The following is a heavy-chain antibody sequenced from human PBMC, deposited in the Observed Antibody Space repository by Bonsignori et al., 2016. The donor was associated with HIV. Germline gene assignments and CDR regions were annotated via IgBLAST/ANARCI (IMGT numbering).Heavy chain of an antibody. CDR1: GYTFTSYG. CDR2: ISAYNGNT. Sequence: ASVKVSCKASGYTFTSYGISWVRQAPGQGLEWMGWISAYNGNTNYAQKLQGRVTMTTDTSTSTAYMELRSLRSDDTAVYYCARDVQARILEWLLYRLGDEYYFDYWGQGTLVTVSS. D-gene: IGHD3-3*01. V-gene: IGHV1-18*01. CDR3: ARDVQARILEWLLYRLGDEYYFDY. J-gene: IGHJ4*02.